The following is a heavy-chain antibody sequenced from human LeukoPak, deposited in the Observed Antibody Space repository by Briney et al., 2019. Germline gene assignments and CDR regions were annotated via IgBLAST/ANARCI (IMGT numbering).Heavy chain of an antibody. CDR3: ARDQYPVDY. J-gene: IGHJ4*02. CDR1: GFTFSDYY. V-gene: IGHV3-11*01. CDR2: ISSSGRSI. D-gene: IGHD2-2*01. Sequence: GGSLRLSCAASGFTFSDYYMTWVRQAPGKGLEWLSHISSSGRSIYYADSVKGRFTISRDNAKNSLYLQLNSLRAEDTAVYHCARDQYPVDYWGQGTLVTVSS.